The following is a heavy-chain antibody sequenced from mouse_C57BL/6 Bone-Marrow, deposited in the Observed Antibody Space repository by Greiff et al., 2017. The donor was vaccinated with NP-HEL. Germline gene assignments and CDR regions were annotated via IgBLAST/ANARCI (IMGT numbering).Heavy chain of an antibody. CDR3: ARWAITTVVGDYAMDY. D-gene: IGHD1-1*01. J-gene: IGHJ4*01. CDR1: GYAFTSYD. V-gene: IGHV1-85*01. CDR2: IYPRDGST. Sequence: QVTLKVSGPELVKPGASVKLSCKASGYAFTSYDINWVKQRPGQGLEWIGWIYPRDGSTKYNEKFKGKATLTVDTSSSTAYMELHSLTSEDSAVYFCARWAITTVVGDYAMDYWGQGTSVTVSS.